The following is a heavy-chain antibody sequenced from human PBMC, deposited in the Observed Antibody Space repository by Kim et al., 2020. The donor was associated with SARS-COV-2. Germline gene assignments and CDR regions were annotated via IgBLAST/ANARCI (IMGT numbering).Heavy chain of an antibody. CDR2: INPSGGST. J-gene: IGHJ5*02. Sequence: ASVKVSCKASGYTFTSYYMHWVRQAPGQGLEWMGIINPSGGSTSYAQKFQGRVTMTRDTSTSTVYMELSSLRSEDTAVYYCARDFIVVVPAAYNWFDPWGQGTLVTVSS. CDR1: GYTFTSYY. CDR3: ARDFIVVVPAAYNWFDP. V-gene: IGHV1-46*01. D-gene: IGHD2-2*01.